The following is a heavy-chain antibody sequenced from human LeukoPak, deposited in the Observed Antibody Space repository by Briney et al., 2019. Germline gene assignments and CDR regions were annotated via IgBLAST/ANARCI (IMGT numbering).Heavy chain of an antibody. CDR2: ISGYNGNT. J-gene: IGHJ4*02. V-gene: IGHV1-18*01. CDR1: GYTFTSYG. D-gene: IGHD2-2*01. Sequence: ASVKVSCKASGYTFTSYGITWVRQAPGQGLEWMGWISGYNGNTNYAQKLQGRVTMTTDTSTSTAYMELRSLRSDDTAVYYCARVLDIVVVPAADPESYYFDYWGQGTLVTVSS. CDR3: ARVLDIVVVPAADPESYYFDY.